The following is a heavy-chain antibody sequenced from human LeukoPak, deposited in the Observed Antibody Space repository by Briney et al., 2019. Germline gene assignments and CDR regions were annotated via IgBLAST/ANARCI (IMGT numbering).Heavy chain of an antibody. CDR1: GGSFSGYY. CDR2: INHSGST. V-gene: IGHV4-34*01. CDR3: ARCLGVAVHIAADYFDY. Sequence: SETLSLTCAVYGGSFSGYYWSWIRQPPGTGLEWIGEINHSGSTNYKPSLNSRVTISVDTSKNQFSLKLSSVTAADTAVYYCARCLGVAVHIAADYFDYWGQGTLVTVSS. D-gene: IGHD6-25*01. J-gene: IGHJ4*02.